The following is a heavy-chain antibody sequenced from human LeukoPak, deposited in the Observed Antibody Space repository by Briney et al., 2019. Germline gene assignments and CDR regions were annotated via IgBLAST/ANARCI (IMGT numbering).Heavy chain of an antibody. J-gene: IGHJ4*02. CDR2: INPNSGGT. D-gene: IGHD3-3*01. Sequence: GASVKVSCKASGYTFTGYYMHWVRQAPGQGLEWMGWINPNSGGTYNVQTFQGRVTMTRDTSISTAYMELSRLTSDDTAVYYCTREDLGVALGYWGQGTLVTVSS. CDR1: GYTFTGYY. V-gene: IGHV1-2*02. CDR3: TREDLGVALGY.